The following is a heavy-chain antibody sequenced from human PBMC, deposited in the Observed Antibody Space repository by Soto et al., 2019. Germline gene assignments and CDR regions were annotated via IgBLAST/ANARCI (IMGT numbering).Heavy chain of an antibody. CDR1: GFSFTTYG. Sequence: PGGSLRLSCAASGFSFTTYGMSWVRQAPGKGLEWVSDISSTGLYTYLADSVKGRFTISRDNSKNTLYLQMNSLRVDDTAVYFCTKSWLFEKNWFDPWGQGPLVTVSS. D-gene: IGHD3-22*01. V-gene: IGHV3-23*01. CDR2: ISSTGLYT. CDR3: TKSWLFEKNWFDP. J-gene: IGHJ5*02.